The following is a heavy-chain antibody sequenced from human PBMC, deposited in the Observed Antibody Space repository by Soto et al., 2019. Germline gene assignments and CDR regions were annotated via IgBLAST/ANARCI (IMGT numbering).Heavy chain of an antibody. D-gene: IGHD3-10*01. Sequence: QVQLQESGPGLVKPSETLSLTCTVSGGSISSYYWSWIRQPPGKGLEWIGYIYYSGSTNYNPSLKRRVTISVDTSKNQFSLKLSSVTAADTAVYYCAGYGSGRSFDSWGQGTLVTVSS. CDR3: AGYGSGRSFDS. CDR1: GGSISSYY. CDR2: IYYSGST. V-gene: IGHV4-59*01. J-gene: IGHJ4*02.